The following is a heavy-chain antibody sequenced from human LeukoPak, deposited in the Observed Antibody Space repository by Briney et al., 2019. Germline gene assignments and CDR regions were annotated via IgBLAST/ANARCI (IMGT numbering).Heavy chain of an antibody. Sequence: SETLSLTCTVSGGSISSYYWSWLRQPPGKGLEWIGYIYYSGSTNYNPSLKSRVTISVDTSKNQFSLKLSSVTAADTAVCYCARRHIGRYYFDYWGQGTLVTVSS. J-gene: IGHJ4*02. CDR2: IYYSGST. D-gene: IGHD5-12*01. V-gene: IGHV4-59*08. CDR1: GGSISSYY. CDR3: ARRHIGRYYFDY.